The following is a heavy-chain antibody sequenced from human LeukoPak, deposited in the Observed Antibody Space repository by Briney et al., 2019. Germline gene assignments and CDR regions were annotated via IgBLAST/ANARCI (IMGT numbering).Heavy chain of an antibody. CDR3: AKDLFSGIAVYHY. Sequence: PGGSLRLSCAASGFTFSSYAMSWVRQAPGKGLEWVSAISGSGGSTYYADSVKGRLTISRDNSKNTLYLQMNSLRAEDTAVYYCAKDLFSGIAVYHYWGQGTLVTVSS. V-gene: IGHV3-23*01. J-gene: IGHJ4*02. CDR2: ISGSGGST. D-gene: IGHD6-19*01. CDR1: GFTFSSYA.